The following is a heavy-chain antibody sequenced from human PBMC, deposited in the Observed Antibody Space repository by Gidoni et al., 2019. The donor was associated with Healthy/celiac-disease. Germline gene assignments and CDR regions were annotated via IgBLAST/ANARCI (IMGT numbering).Heavy chain of an antibody. Sequence: EVQLVESGGGLVQPGGSLRLSCAASGFTFSSYSMNWVRQAPGKGLEWVSYISSSSSTIYYADSVKGRFTISRDNAKNSLYLQMNSLRAEDTAVYYCARDHHGGDDFYYYYMDVWGKGTTVTVSS. CDR3: ARDHHGGDDFYYYYMDV. CDR1: GFTFSSYS. V-gene: IGHV3-48*01. CDR2: ISSSSSTI. D-gene: IGHD3-3*01. J-gene: IGHJ6*03.